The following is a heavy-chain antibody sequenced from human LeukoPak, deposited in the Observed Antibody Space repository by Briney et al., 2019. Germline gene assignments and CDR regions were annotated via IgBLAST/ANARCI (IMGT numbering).Heavy chain of an antibody. J-gene: IGHJ6*02. CDR3: ARVGGDVLSGHRTGYYYAMDV. D-gene: IGHD3-3*01. Sequence: GGSLRLSCAASGFTVSSKYMSWVRQAPGKGLEWVSIIYSGGSTYYADSVTGRFTISRDNSKNTVYLQMNSPRAEDTAVYYCARVGGDVLSGHRTGYYYAMDVWGQGTTVTVSS. CDR1: GFTVSSKY. V-gene: IGHV3-66*02. CDR2: IYSGGST.